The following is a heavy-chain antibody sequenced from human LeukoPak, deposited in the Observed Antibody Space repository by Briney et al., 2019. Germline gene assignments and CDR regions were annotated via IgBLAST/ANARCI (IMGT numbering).Heavy chain of an antibody. V-gene: IGHV3-7*01. Sequence: GGSLRLSCAASGFTFSSYWMSWVRQAPGKGLEWVANIKQDGSEKYYVDSVKGRFTISRDNAKNSLYLQMSSLRAEDTAVYYCARGYSYGYGDVFDYWGQGTLVTVSS. CDR2: IKQDGSEK. CDR1: GFTFSSYW. D-gene: IGHD5-18*01. J-gene: IGHJ4*02. CDR3: ARGYSYGYGDVFDY.